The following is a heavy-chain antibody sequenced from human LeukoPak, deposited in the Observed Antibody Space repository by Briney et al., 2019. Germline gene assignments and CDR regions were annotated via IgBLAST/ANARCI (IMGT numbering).Heavy chain of an antibody. D-gene: IGHD1-26*01. CDR2: IIPIFGTA. Sequence: SVKVSCKASGGTFSSYAISWVRQAPGQGLEWMGGIIPIFGTANYAQKFQGRVTITTDESTSTAYMELSSLRSEDTAVYYCARAYTLQYSGSLFLDYWGQGTLVTVSS. V-gene: IGHV1-69*05. CDR1: GGTFSSYA. CDR3: ARAYTLQYSGSLFLDY. J-gene: IGHJ4*02.